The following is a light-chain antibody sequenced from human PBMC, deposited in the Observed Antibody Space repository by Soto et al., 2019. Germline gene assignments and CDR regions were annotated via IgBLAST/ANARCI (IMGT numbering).Light chain of an antibody. CDR1: QSLSSTY. V-gene: IGKV3-20*01. CDR2: GAS. CDR3: QRYDISPFP. Sequence: EIVLTQSPGTLSLSPGERATLSCRASQSLSSTYLAWYQQKPGQAPRLLIYGASSRATGIPDRFSGSGSGTDCPLTISRLEPEDFAVYYCQRYDISPFPFGQGTKLEIK. J-gene: IGKJ2*01.